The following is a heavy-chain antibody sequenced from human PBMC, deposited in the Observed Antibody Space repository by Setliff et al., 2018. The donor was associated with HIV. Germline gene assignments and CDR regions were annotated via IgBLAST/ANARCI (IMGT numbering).Heavy chain of an antibody. CDR2: INPSSGST. J-gene: IGHJ4*02. Sequence: GASVKVSCKASGYTFTGYFIHWVRQAPGQGLEWMGIINPSSGSTSFAQKFQGRVTMTRDTSTSTVYMELSSLRSEDTAVYYCARSLQWGCSSTTCYVGYWGQGTLVTVS. V-gene: IGHV1-46*01. CDR3: ARSLQWGCSSTTCYVGY. D-gene: IGHD2-2*01. CDR1: GYTFTGYF.